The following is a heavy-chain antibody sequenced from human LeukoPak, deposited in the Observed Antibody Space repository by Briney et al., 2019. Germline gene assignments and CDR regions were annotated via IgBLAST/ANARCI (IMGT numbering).Heavy chain of an antibody. CDR1: GFTFSSYA. CDR2: ISYDGSNK. Sequence: PGGSLRLSCAASGFTFSSYAMHWVRQAPGKGLEWVAVISYDGSNKYYADSVKGRFTISRDNSKNTLYLQMNSLRAEDTAVYYCARDTNGDVGGFDYWGQGTLVTVSS. D-gene: IGHD2-8*01. J-gene: IGHJ4*02. CDR3: ARDTNGDVGGFDY. V-gene: IGHV3-30*04.